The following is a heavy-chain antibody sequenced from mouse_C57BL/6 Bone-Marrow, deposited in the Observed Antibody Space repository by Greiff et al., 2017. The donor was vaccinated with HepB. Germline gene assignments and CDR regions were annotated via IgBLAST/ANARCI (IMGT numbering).Heavy chain of an antibody. D-gene: IGHD1-1*01. Sequence: EVMLVESGGGLVQPKGSLKLSCAASGFTFNTYAMHWVRQAPGKGLEWVARIRSKSSNYATYYADSVKDRFTISRDDSQSMLYLQMNNLKTEDTAMYYCVREDYYGSRWYFDYWGQGTTLTVSS. CDR3: VREDYYGSRWYFDY. CDR2: IRSKSSNYAT. CDR1: GFTFNTYA. J-gene: IGHJ2*01. V-gene: IGHV10-3*01.